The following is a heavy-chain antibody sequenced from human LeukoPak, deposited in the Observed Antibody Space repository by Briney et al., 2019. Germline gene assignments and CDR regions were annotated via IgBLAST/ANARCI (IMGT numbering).Heavy chain of an antibody. V-gene: IGHV1-69*04. D-gene: IGHD5/OR15-5a*01. Sequence: GASVKVSCKASGGTFSSYAISWVRQAPGQGLEWMGRIIPILGIANYAQKFQGRVTITADKSTSTAYMELSSLRSEDTAVYYCARVESSTIPLYYYYGMDVWGQGTTVTVSS. J-gene: IGHJ6*02. CDR3: ARVESSTIPLYYYYGMDV. CDR2: IIPILGIA. CDR1: GGTFSSYA.